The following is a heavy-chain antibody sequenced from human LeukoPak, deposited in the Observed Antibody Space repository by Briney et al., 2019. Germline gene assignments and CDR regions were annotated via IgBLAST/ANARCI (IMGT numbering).Heavy chain of an antibody. CDR2: ISAYNGNT. CDR1: GYTFTSYG. Sequence: ASVKVSCKASGYTFTSYGISWVRQAPGQGLEWMGWISAYNGNTNYAQKLQGRVTMTTDTSTSTAYMELRSLRSDDTAVYYCASEPEYSSSWISLYYYYGMDVWGQGTTVTVSS. J-gene: IGHJ6*02. V-gene: IGHV1-18*01. CDR3: ASEPEYSSSWISLYYYYGMDV. D-gene: IGHD6-13*01.